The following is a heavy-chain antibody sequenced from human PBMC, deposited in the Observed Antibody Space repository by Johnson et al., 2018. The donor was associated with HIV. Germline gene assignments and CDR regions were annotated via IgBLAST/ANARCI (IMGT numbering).Heavy chain of an antibody. CDR1: GFTFSSYA. Sequence: QVQLVESGGGVVQPGRSLRLSCAASGFTFSSYAMHWVRQAPGKGLEWVAVISYDGSNKYYADSVKGRFTISRDNSKNTLYLQMNSLRAEDTAVYYWARARDRSSSRDAFDIWGQGTMVTVSS. D-gene: IGHD6-13*01. CDR2: ISYDGSNK. CDR3: ARARDRSSSRDAFDI. V-gene: IGHV3-30-3*01. J-gene: IGHJ3*02.